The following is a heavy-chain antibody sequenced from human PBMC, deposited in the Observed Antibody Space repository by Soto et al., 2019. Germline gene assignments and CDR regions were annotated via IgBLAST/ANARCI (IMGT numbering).Heavy chain of an antibody. CDR3: ASPKIKFRSSSPLDAFDI. CDR1: GYTFTSYY. CDR2: INPSGGST. J-gene: IGHJ3*02. Sequence: QVQLVQSGAEVKKPGASVKVSCKASGYTFTSYYMHWVRQAPGQGLEWMGIINPSGGSTSYAQKFQGRVTMTWDTSTSTVYMELSSLRSEDTAVYYCASPKIKFRSSSPLDAFDIWGQGTMVTVSS. D-gene: IGHD6-6*01. V-gene: IGHV1-46*01.